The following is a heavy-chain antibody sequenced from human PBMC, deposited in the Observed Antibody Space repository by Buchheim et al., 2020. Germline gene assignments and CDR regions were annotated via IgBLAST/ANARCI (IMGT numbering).Heavy chain of an antibody. V-gene: IGHV4-34*01. CDR2: INDSGST. J-gene: IGHJ4*02. CDR1: GGPFSGYF. Sequence: QVHLQQWGAGLLKPSETLTLTCAVNGGPFSGYFWSWIRQPPGKGLEWIGEINDSGSTNYNSSLKSRVTLSVDTSTNQFSLQLSSVTAADTAVYYCARDLGAYCSGGSCYSYYFDRWGQGTL. CDR3: ARDLGAYCSGGSCYSYYFDR. D-gene: IGHD2-15*01.